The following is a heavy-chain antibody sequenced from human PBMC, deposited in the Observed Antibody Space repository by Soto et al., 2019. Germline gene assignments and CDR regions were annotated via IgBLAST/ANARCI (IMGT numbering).Heavy chain of an antibody. D-gene: IGHD6-13*01. V-gene: IGHV4-59*01. Sequence: SETLSLTCTVSGRSISSDYWSWIRQPPGKGLEWIGYIHYSGSTNYNPSLKSRVTISVDTSKNQFSLKLSSVTAADTAVYYCEREGGSSWSLDYWGQGTLVTVSS. J-gene: IGHJ4*02. CDR3: EREGGSSWSLDY. CDR1: GRSISSDY. CDR2: IHYSGST.